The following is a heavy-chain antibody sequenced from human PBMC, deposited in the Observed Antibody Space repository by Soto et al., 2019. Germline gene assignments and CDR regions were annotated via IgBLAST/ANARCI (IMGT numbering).Heavy chain of an antibody. J-gene: IGHJ6*02. CDR2: RFYSGLT. Sequence: SETLSLTCMVSVYYLTSSDYFWAWIRQPTGKELDWIGRRFYSGLTYYNPSLKSRVTQSVDTSKNQFSVWLHSVTAADTTVDYWPALSVSLSGPYGIHFWGQVTTVTVAS. CDR3: PALSVSLSGPYGIHF. V-gene: IGHV4-39*03. CDR1: VYYLTSSDYF. D-gene: IGHD2-15*01.